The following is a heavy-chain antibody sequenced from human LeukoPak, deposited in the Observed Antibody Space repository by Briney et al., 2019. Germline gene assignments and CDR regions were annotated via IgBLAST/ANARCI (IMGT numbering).Heavy chain of an antibody. V-gene: IGHV4-34*01. J-gene: IGHJ4*02. CDR1: GGSFSGYY. Sequence: SETLSLTCAVYGGSFSGYYWSWIRQPPGKGLEWIGEINHSGSTNYNPSLKSRVTISVDTSKNQFSLKLHSVTTADTAVYYCARDGYSYGPIDYWGQGTLVTVFS. CDR2: INHSGST. CDR3: ARDGYSYGPIDY. D-gene: IGHD5-18*01.